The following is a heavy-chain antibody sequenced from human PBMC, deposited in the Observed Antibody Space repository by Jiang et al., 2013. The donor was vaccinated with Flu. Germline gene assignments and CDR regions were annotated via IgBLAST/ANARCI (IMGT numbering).Heavy chain of an antibody. CDR1: GGSISSYY. CDR3: ARGGNDFWSGYYSYYFDY. Sequence: PGLVKPSETLSLTCTVSGGSISSYYWSWIRQPPGKGLEWIGYIYYMGAPTXPSLKSRVTISVDTSKNQFSLKLSSVTAADTAVYYCARGGNDFWSGYYSYYFDYWGQGTLVTVSS. D-gene: IGHD3-3*01. CDR2: IYYMGAP. J-gene: IGHJ4*02. V-gene: IGHV4-59*01.